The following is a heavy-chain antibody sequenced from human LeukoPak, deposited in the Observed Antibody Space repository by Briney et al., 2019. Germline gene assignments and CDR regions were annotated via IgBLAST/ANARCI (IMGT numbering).Heavy chain of an antibody. Sequence: ASVKVSCKASGYTFTSYGISWVRQAPGQGLEWMGWISGYNGNTKYVQKVQGRVTMTTDTTTSIAYMELRSLRSDDTAVYYCARTYDPYYYYYMDVWGKGTTVTVSS. CDR3: ARTYDPYYYYYMDV. J-gene: IGHJ6*03. CDR1: GYTFTSYG. CDR2: ISGYNGNT. D-gene: IGHD3-3*01. V-gene: IGHV1-18*01.